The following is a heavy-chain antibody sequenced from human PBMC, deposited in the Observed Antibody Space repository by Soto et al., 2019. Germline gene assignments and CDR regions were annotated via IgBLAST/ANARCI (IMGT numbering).Heavy chain of an antibody. CDR1: GGSFSNSA. Sequence: QVQLVQSGAELKKPGSSVKVSCKSSGGSFSNSAVTWVRQAPGQGLEWMGGIIPIFNTPNYAQTFQGRVAFTADDSTATAYMELTSLTSEDTAVYYCASRPRNGYNRWGQGTLVTVSS. D-gene: IGHD5-12*01. CDR3: ASRPRNGYNR. CDR2: IIPIFNTP. J-gene: IGHJ4*02. V-gene: IGHV1-69*01.